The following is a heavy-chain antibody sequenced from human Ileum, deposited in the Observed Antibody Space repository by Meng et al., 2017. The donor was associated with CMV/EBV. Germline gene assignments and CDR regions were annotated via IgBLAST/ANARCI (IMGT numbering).Heavy chain of an antibody. Sequence: EGRLVGSGGGLVQPGGSLSFPCAVPGFTFTDYWMQWVRQAPGKGLVWVSRIDIDGSITTFSDSVKGRFTISRDNAKNTLYLEMNSLRAEDTAVYYCARDADGPGSLIDYWGRGTLVTVSS. CDR3: ARDADGPGSLIDY. CDR2: IDIDGSIT. J-gene: IGHJ4*01. D-gene: IGHD6-13*01. CDR1: GFTFTDYW. V-gene: IGHV3-74*01.